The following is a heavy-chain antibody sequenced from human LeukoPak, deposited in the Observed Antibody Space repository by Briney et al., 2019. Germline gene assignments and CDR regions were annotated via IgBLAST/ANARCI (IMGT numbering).Heavy chain of an antibody. CDR3: ARASRSSDTSVLRFLEWLLYG. V-gene: IGHV1-2*02. J-gene: IGHJ4*02. Sequence: ASVKVSCKASGYTFTDYYVHWVRQAPGQGLEWMGWINPNSGGTSYAQKFQGRVTMTRDTSISTAYMELSRLRSDDTAVYYCARASRSSDTSVLRFLEWLLYGCGQGTLVTVSS. D-gene: IGHD3-3*01. CDR2: INPNSGGT. CDR1: GYTFTDYY.